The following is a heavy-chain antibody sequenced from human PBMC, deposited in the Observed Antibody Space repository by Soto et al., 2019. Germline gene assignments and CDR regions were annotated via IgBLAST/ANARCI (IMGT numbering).Heavy chain of an antibody. CDR1: GFTFSDHY. CDR3: AREPGKGYDFWSGYYTGPYYYGMDV. Sequence: GGSLRLSCAASGFTFSDHYMDWVRQAPGKGLEWVGRTRNKANSYTTEYAASVKGRFTISRDDSKNSLYLQMNSLKTEDTAVYYCAREPGKGYDFWSGYYTGPYYYGMDVWGQGTTVTVSS. CDR2: TRNKANSYTT. V-gene: IGHV3-72*01. D-gene: IGHD3-3*01. J-gene: IGHJ6*02.